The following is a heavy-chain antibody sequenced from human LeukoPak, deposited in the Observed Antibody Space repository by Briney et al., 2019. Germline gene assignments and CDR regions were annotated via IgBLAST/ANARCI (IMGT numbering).Heavy chain of an antibody. CDR2: ISGSGGST. CDR3: ARDPRRAVPAAFFFDY. D-gene: IGHD2-2*01. J-gene: IGHJ4*02. V-gene: IGHV3-23*01. Sequence: GGSLRLSCAASGFTFTNYAMSWVRQAPGKGLEWVSGISGSGGSTYYADSVKGRLTISRDNSKNTLYLQMSSLRAEDTAIYYCARDPRRAVPAAFFFDYWGQGTLVTVSS. CDR1: GFTFTNYA.